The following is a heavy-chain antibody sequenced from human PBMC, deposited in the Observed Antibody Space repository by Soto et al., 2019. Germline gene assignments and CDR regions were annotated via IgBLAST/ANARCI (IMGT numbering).Heavy chain of an antibody. D-gene: IGHD3-22*01. V-gene: IGHV4-30-4*01. CDR1: GGSISSGDYY. CDR2: IYYSGST. Sequence: QVQLQESGPGLVKPSQTLSLTCTVSGGSISSGDYYWSWIRQPPGKGLEWIGYIYYSGSTYYNPSLKSRVTISVDTSKNQFALKLSSVTAADTAVYYCARVAYYYDSSGYLEVDYWGQGTLVTVSS. J-gene: IGHJ4*02. CDR3: ARVAYYYDSSGYLEVDY.